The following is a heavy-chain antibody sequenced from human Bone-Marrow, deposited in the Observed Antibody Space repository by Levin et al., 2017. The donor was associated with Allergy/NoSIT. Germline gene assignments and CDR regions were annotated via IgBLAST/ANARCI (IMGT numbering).Heavy chain of an antibody. V-gene: IGHV2-5*02. CDR1: GFSLATSGVR. J-gene: IGHJ5*02. D-gene: IGHD2-2*01. Sequence: SGPTLVKPTQTLTLTCAFSGFSLATSGVRVGWIRQPPGKALEWLALISWDDDKRYSPSLKSRLTITKDTSKNQVVLTMTNMDPVDTATYYCAHRCACSSCLGVDWFDPWGQGILVTVSS. CDR2: ISWDDDK. CDR3: AHRCACSSCLGVDWFDP.